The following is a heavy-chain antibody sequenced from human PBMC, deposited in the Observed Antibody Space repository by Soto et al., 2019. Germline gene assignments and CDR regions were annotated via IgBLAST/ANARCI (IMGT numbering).Heavy chain of an antibody. CDR3: ARWNWQQLAFDY. CDR1: GFTFSGSD. Sequence: GGSLRLSCAASGFTFSGSDMHWVRQATGKGLEWVSGIGSAGDPYYAGSVKGRFTFSIENAKNSLYLQMNSLRAGDTAVYYCARWNWQQLAFDYWGQGTLVTVSS. CDR2: IGSAGDP. D-gene: IGHD6-13*01. V-gene: IGHV3-13*05. J-gene: IGHJ4*02.